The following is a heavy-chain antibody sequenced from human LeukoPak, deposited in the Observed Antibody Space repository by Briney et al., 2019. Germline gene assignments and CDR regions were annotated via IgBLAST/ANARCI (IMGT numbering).Heavy chain of an antibody. V-gene: IGHV3-23*01. CDR2: ISGSGGST. J-gene: IGHJ4*02. D-gene: IGHD3-22*01. Sequence: GGSLRLSCAASGFTFSSYAMSWVRQAPGKGLEWVSAISGSGGSTYYADSVKGRFTISRDNSKNTLYLQMNSLRAEDTAVYYCAKTSEHYYDSSGYYWWGGFDYWGQGTLVTVSS. CDR1: GFTFSSYA. CDR3: AKTSEHYYDSSGYYWWGGFDY.